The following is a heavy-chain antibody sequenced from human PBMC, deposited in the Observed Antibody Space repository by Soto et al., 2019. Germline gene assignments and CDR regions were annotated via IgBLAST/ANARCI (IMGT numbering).Heavy chain of an antibody. V-gene: IGHV2-5*02. J-gene: IGHJ4*02. Sequence: QITLKESGPTVVKHTQTLTLTCTFSGFSLTTSGVGVGWIRQPPGKAMEWLALIYWDDDERYKTSLKSRLTITTATSKSQVVLTMTHMAPVDSATYYCGHSVESGDIDYWGQGTLVSVSS. CDR3: GHSVESGDIDY. D-gene: IGHD4-17*01. CDR2: IYWDDDE. CDR1: GFSLTTSGVG.